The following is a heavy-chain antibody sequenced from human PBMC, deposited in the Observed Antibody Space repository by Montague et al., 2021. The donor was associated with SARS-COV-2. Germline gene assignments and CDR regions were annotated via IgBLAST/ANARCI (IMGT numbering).Heavy chain of an antibody. CDR1: GFSLSTSGAG. CDR3: AHRSLELLWFGLGY. CDR2: IYWDDDK. D-gene: IGHD3-10*01. J-gene: IGHJ4*02. V-gene: IGHV2-5*02. Sequence: PALVKPTQTLTLTCTFSGFSLSTSGAGVGWIRQPPGKALEWLALIYWDDDKRYSPSLKSRLTITKDTSKNQVVLTMTNMDPVDTATYYCAHRSLELLWFGLGYWGQGTLVTVSS.